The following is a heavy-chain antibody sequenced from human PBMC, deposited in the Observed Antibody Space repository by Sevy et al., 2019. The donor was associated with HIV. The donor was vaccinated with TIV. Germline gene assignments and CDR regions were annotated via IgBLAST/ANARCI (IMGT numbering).Heavy chain of an antibody. Sequence: GGSLRLSCAASGFTFSSYAMSWVRQAPGKGLEWVSAISGSGGSTYYADSVKGRFTIYRDNSKNTLYLQMNSLRAEDTAVYYCAKGGAHSGSYWGDAFDIWGQWTMVTVSS. D-gene: IGHD1-26*01. CDR1: GFTFSSYA. J-gene: IGHJ3*02. V-gene: IGHV3-23*01. CDR3: AKGGAHSGSYWGDAFDI. CDR2: ISGSGGST.